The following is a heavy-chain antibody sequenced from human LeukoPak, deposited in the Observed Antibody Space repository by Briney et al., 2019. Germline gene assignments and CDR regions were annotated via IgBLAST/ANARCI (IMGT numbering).Heavy chain of an antibody. D-gene: IGHD2-2*01. CDR3: ARSLRYCSSTSCYVGGWDYYYYGMDV. CDR2: IIPIFGTA. CDR1: GGTFSSYA. J-gene: IGHJ6*04. V-gene: IGHV1-69*06. Sequence: SVKVSCKASGGTFSSYAISWVRQAPGQGLEWMGGIIPIFGTANYAQKFQGRVTITADKSTSTAYMELSSLRSEDTAVYYYARSLRYCSSTSCYVGGWDYYYYGMDVWGKGTTVTVSS.